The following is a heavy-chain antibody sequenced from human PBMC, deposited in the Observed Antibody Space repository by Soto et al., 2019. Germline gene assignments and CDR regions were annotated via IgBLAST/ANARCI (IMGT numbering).Heavy chain of an antibody. CDR3: ARGLGFYDYVWGNYRLNWFDP. D-gene: IGHD3-16*02. CDR1: GGSISSGDHY. V-gene: IGHV4-30-4*01. J-gene: IGHJ5*02. CDR2: IYYSGST. Sequence: SETLSLTCTVSGGSISSGDHYWSWIRQPPGKGLEWIGYIYYSGSTYYNPPLKSRVTISVDTSKNQFSLKLSSVTAADTAVYSCARGLGFYDYVWGNYRLNWFDPWGQGTLVTVSS.